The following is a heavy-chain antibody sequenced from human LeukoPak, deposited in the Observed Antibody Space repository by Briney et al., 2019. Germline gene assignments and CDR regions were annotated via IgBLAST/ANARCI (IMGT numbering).Heavy chain of an antibody. Sequence: GASVKVSCKASGYTFTGYDMHWVRQAPGQGLEWMRWINPNSGGTNYAQKFQGRVTMTRDTSISTAYMELSRLRSDDTAVYYCARGTSMAGPMDVWGQGTTVTVSS. V-gene: IGHV1-2*02. D-gene: IGHD5-24*01. CDR3: ARGTSMAGPMDV. CDR1: GYTFTGYD. CDR2: INPNSGGT. J-gene: IGHJ6*02.